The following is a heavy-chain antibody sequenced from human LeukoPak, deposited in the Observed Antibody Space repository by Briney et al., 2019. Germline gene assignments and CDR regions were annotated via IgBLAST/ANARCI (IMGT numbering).Heavy chain of an antibody. V-gene: IGHV1-46*01. CDR3: ARGTHVDDCYDSSGYYSDFDY. D-gene: IGHD3-22*01. CDR2: INPSGGST. Sequence: ASVKVSCKASGYTFTSYYMHWVRQAPGQGLEWMGIINPSGGSTSYAQKFQGRVTMTRDTSTGTVYMELSSLRSEDTAVYYCARGTHVDDCYDSSGYYSDFDYWGQGTLVTVSS. CDR1: GYTFTSYY. J-gene: IGHJ4*02.